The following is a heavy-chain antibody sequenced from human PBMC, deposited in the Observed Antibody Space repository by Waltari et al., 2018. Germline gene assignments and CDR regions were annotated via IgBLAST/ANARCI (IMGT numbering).Heavy chain of an antibody. V-gene: IGHV1-69*14. D-gene: IGHD2-21*02. CDR1: GGTFSSYA. Sequence: QVQLVQSGAEVKKPGSSVKVSCKASGGTFSSYAISWVRQAPGQGLEWMGGSIPILCTANYAQKFQGRVTITADKSTSTAYMELSRLRSDDTAVYYCASYGGNSRYYYGMDVWGQGTTVTVSS. J-gene: IGHJ6*02. CDR2: SIPILCTA. CDR3: ASYGGNSRYYYGMDV.